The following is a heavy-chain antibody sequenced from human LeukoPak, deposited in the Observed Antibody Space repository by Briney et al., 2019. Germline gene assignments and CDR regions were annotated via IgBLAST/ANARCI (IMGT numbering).Heavy chain of an antibody. CDR2: INPNSGGT. D-gene: IGHD4-17*01. CDR3: ARFPLDYGDKTIHPFDY. V-gene: IGHV1-2*02. Sequence: GASVKVSCKASGYTFTGYYMHWVRQAPGQGLEWMGWINPNSGGTNYAQKFQGRVTMTRDTSISTAYMEPSRLRSDDTAVYYCARFPLDYGDKTIHPFDYWGQGTLVTVSS. J-gene: IGHJ4*02. CDR1: GYTFTGYY.